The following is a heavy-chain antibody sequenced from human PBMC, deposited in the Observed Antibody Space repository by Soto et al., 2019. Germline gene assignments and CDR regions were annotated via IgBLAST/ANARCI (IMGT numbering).Heavy chain of an antibody. J-gene: IGHJ6*02. CDR2: MYHSGIT. D-gene: IGHD5-18*01. V-gene: IGHV4-38-2*01. CDR1: GYSIRRGYF. Sequence: SETLSLTCAVPGYSIRRGYFWGWIRQPPGKGLEWIGSMYHSGITYYNLSLKSRVTISVDTSKNQLSLKLSSATAADTAVYYCARGGDTAMVYHGMDVWGQGTTVTVS. CDR3: ARGGDTAMVYHGMDV.